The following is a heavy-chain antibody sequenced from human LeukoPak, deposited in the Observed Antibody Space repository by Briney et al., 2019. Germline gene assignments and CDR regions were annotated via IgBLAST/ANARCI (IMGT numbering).Heavy chain of an antibody. CDR3: ARAMVDYDSSGQYSFDY. V-gene: IGHV4-59*01. J-gene: IGHJ4*02. D-gene: IGHD3-22*01. Sequence: SETLSLTCTVSGGSISSYYWSWIRQPPGKGLEWIGYIYYSGSTNYNPSLKSRVTISVDTSKNQFSLKLSSVTAAATAVYYCARAMVDYDSSGQYSFDYWGQGPLVPVSS. CDR1: GGSISSYY. CDR2: IYYSGST.